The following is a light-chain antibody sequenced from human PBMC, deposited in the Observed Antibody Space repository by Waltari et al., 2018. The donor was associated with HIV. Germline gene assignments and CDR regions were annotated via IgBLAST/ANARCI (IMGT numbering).Light chain of an antibody. CDR1: QDISTD. CDR3: QQSYNAPYT. Sequence: DIRMAQPPSSLSASVGDRILISCRARQDISTDLNWYQKRPGKAPKLLIYGASHLQGGVPPRFSGSGSGTAFTLAINGLQFEDFATYFCQQSYNAPYTFGQGT. V-gene: IGKV1-39*01. CDR2: GAS. J-gene: IGKJ2*01.